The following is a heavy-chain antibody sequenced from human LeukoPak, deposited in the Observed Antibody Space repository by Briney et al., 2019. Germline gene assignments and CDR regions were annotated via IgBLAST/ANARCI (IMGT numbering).Heavy chain of an antibody. CDR2: IYHSGST. CDR3: AKGGNWNYFGDY. D-gene: IGHD1-7*01. Sequence: SETLSLTCTVSGGSISSYYWSWFRQPPGKGLEWIGYIYHSGSTNYNPSLKSRVTISVDTSKNQFSLKLSSVTAADTAVYYCAKGGNWNYFGDYWGQGTLVTVSS. CDR1: GGSISSYY. J-gene: IGHJ4*02. V-gene: IGHV4-59*01.